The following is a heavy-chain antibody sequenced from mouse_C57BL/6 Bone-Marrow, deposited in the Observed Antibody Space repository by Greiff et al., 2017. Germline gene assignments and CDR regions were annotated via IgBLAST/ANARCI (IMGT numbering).Heavy chain of an antibody. CDR2: IDPSDSET. V-gene: IGHV1-52*01. Sequence: VQLQQPGAELVRPGSSVKLSCKASGYTFTSYWMHWVKQRPIPGLEWIGNIDPSDSETHYNQKFKDKATLTVDKSSSTAYMQLSSLTSEDSAVYYCAKENWGTSYYFDYWGQGTTLTVSS. D-gene: IGHD4-1*01. J-gene: IGHJ2*01. CDR3: AKENWGTSYYFDY. CDR1: GYTFTSYW.